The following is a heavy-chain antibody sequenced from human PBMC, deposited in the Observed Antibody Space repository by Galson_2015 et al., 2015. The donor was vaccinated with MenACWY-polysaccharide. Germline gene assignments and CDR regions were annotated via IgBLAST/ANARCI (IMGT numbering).Heavy chain of an antibody. D-gene: IGHD1-14*01. Sequence: AEKFCCKASGYTFADYYIYWVRQAAGQGLELVGLNNTNSGGTNYAQKFQGRVTITRDTSSSTSDMLLSRLRADDTAVYYCVRPLGDTGDYWGRGTLVTVSS. V-gene: IGHV1-2*02. CDR3: VRPLGDTGDY. CDR1: GYTFADYY. CDR2: NNTNSGGT. J-gene: IGHJ4*02.